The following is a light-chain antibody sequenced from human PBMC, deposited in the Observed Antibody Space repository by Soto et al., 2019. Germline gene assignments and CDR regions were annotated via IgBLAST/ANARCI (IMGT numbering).Light chain of an antibody. CDR3: QQRSNWPRT. Sequence: ETVLTQSPATLSLSPGQRATFSCRASQSVGSYLAWYQQKPGQAPRLLIYDASNRATGIPARFSGSGSGTDFTLTITSLEPEDFAVYYCQQRSNWPRTFGQGTKVDI. J-gene: IGKJ1*01. CDR2: DAS. CDR1: QSVGSY. V-gene: IGKV3-11*01.